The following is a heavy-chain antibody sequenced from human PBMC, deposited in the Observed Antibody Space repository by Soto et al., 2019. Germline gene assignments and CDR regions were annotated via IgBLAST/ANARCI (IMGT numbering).Heavy chain of an antibody. CDR1: GGSISSGDYY. CDR2: IYYSGST. V-gene: IGHV4-30-4*01. D-gene: IGHD2-2*01. J-gene: IGHJ6*02. Sequence: SWTLSLTCTVSGGSISSGDYYWSWIRQPPGKGLEWIGYIYYSGSTYYNPSLKSRVTISVDTSKNQFSLKLSSVTAADTAVYYCARVVPATSAGYYYGMDVWGQGTTVTVSS. CDR3: ARVVPATSAGYYYGMDV.